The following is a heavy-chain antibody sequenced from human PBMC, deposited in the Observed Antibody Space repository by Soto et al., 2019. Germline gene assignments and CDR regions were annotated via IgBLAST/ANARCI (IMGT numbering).Heavy chain of an antibody. CDR1: GGSISSYY. CDR2: IYYSGST. CDR3: ARLVWFGEFRNYYYYMDV. J-gene: IGHJ6*03. Sequence: SETLSLTCTVSGGSISSYYWSWIRQPPGKGLEWIGYIYYSGSTNYNPSLKSRVTISVDTSKNQFSLKLSSVTAADTAVYYCARLVWFGEFRNYYYYMDVWGKGTTVTVSS. D-gene: IGHD3-10*01. V-gene: IGHV4-59*08.